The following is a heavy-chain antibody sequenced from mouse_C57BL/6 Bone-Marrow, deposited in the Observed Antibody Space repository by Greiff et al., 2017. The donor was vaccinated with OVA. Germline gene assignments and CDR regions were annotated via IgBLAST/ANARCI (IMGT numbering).Heavy chain of an antibody. V-gene: IGHV1-87*01. Sequence: QVQLQQSGPELARPWASVKISCQAFYTFSRRVHFAIRDTNYWMQWVKQRPGQGMEWIGAIYPGNGDTSYNQKFKGKATLTADQSSSTACMQLSSLTSEDSAVYYWAWAYYYGSSYWYFDVWGTGTTVTVSS. D-gene: IGHD1-1*01. CDR2: GQGMEWIG. CDR1: YTFSRRVH. CDR3: SEDSAVYYWAWAYYYGSSYWYFDV. J-gene: IGHJ1*03.